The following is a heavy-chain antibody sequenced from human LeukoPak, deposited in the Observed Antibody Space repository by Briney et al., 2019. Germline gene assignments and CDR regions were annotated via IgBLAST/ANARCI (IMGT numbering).Heavy chain of an antibody. V-gene: IGHV1-24*01. J-gene: IGHJ4*02. CDR3: ATGGYSGYGPDPSFDY. CDR1: GYTFTSYG. Sequence: GASVKVSCKASGYTFTSYGISWVRQAPGKGLEWMGGLDPEDGETIYAQKFQGRVTMTEDTSTDTAYMELSSLRSEDTAVYYCATGGYSGYGPDPSFDYWGQGTLVTVSS. D-gene: IGHD5-12*01. CDR2: LDPEDGET.